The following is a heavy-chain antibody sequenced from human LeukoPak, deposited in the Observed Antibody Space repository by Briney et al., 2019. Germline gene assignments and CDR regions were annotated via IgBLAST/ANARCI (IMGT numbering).Heavy chain of an antibody. CDR1: GGSISSSSYY. J-gene: IGHJ3*02. CDR2: IYYSGST. D-gene: IGHD3-3*01. V-gene: IGHV4-39*01. Sequence: SETLSLTCTVSGGSISSSSYYWGWIRQPPGKGLEWIGSIYYSGSTYYNPSLKSRVTISVGTSKNQFSLKLSSVTAADTAVYYCARHGSGYYRIDAFDIWGQGTMVTVSS. CDR3: ARHGSGYYRIDAFDI.